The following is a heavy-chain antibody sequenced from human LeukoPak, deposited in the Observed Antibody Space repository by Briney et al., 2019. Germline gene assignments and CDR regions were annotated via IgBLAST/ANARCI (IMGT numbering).Heavy chain of an antibody. Sequence: ASVKVSCKASGGTFSSYAISWVRQAPGQGLEWMGRIIPIFGTANYAQKFQGRVTITTDESTSTAYMELSSLRSEDTAVYYCARSRAVAGPGDYWGQGTLVTVSS. CDR3: ARSRAVAGPGDY. D-gene: IGHD6-19*01. V-gene: IGHV1-69*05. J-gene: IGHJ4*02. CDR2: IIPIFGTA. CDR1: GGTFSSYA.